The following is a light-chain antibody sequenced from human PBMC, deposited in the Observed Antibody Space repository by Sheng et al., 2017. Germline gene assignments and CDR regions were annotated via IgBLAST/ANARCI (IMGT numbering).Light chain of an antibody. CDR2: DAS. J-gene: IGKJ4*01. CDR1: QSVSSY. CDR3: QQRSNWQLT. V-gene: IGKV3-11*01. Sequence: EIVLTQSPATLSLSPGERATLSCRASQSVSSYLAWYQQKPGQAPRLLIYDASNRATGIPARFSGSGSGTDFTLTISSLEPEDFAVHYCQQRSNWQLTFCGGTKVQI.